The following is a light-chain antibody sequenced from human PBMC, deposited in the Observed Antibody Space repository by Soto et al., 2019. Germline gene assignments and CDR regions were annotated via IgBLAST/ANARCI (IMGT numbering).Light chain of an antibody. CDR1: RSISSY. V-gene: IGKV1-39*01. CDR2: AAS. CDR3: QQSYSTLGRT. J-gene: IGKJ1*01. Sequence: IQMTQSPSSLSASVGDRVTNTCRASRSISSYLNWYHQKPGKAPKLLIYAASSLQSGVPSRFSGSGSGTDFTLTISSLQPEDFATYYCQQSYSTLGRTFGQGTKVDIK.